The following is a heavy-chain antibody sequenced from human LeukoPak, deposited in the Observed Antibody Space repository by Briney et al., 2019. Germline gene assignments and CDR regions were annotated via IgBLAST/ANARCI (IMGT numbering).Heavy chain of an antibody. CDR2: ISSSSSYI. J-gene: IGHJ4*02. D-gene: IGHD3-3*01. CDR1: GFSFSEYA. Sequence: GGSLRLSCAASGFSFSEYAMNWVRQAPGKGLEWVSSISSSSSYIYYADSVKGRFTISRDNAKNSLYLQMNSLRAEDTAVYYCARDLTIFGVVVDYWGQGTLVTVSS. V-gene: IGHV3-21*01. CDR3: ARDLTIFGVVVDY.